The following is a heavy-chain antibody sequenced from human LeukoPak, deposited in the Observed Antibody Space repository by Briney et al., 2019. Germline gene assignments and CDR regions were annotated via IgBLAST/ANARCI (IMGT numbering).Heavy chain of an antibody. J-gene: IGHJ4*02. CDR3: AGNCSGGSCWDY. Sequence: GGSLRLSCAASGFTFSSYAMSWVRQAPGKGLEWVSAISGSGGSTYYADSVKGRFTISRDNSKNTLYLQTNSLRAEDTAVYYCAGNCSGGSCWDYWGQGTLVTVSS. D-gene: IGHD2-15*01. CDR2: ISGSGGST. V-gene: IGHV3-23*01. CDR1: GFTFSSYA.